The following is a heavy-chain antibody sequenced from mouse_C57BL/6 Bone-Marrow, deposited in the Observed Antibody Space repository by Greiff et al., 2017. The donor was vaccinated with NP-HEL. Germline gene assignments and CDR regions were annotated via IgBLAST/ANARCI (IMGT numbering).Heavy chain of an antibody. J-gene: IGHJ2*01. V-gene: IGHV1-81*01. D-gene: IGHD1-1*01. CDR3: ARSRPITTVVATDY. CDR1: GYTFRSYG. Sequence: QVQLKESGAELARPGASVKLSCKASGYTFRSYGISWVKQRTGQGLEWIGEIYPRSGNTYYNEKFKGKATLTADKSSSTAYMELRSLTSEDSAVYFCARSRPITTVVATDYWGQGTTLTVSS. CDR2: IYPRSGNT.